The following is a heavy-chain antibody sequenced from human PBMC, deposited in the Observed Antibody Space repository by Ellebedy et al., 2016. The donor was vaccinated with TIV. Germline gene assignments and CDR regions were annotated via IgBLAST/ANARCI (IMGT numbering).Heavy chain of an antibody. D-gene: IGHD3-10*01. CDR1: GFTVSSNY. V-gene: IGHV3-48*02. Sequence: GESLKISCAASGFTVSSNYMSWVRQAPGKGLEWVSFISSSSSTIYYADSVKGRFTISRDNAKNSLYLQMNSLRDEDTAVYYCAMRGVRGVIIALPYFDYWGQGTPVTVSS. CDR3: AMRGVRGVIIALPYFDY. CDR2: ISSSSSTI. J-gene: IGHJ4*02.